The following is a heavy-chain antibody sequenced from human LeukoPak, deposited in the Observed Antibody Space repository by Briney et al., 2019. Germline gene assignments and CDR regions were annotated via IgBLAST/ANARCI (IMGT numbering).Heavy chain of an antibody. J-gene: IGHJ4*02. CDR1: GFTFGDYA. CDR3: TTSKGYSSSAYDY. Sequence: GGSLRLSCTASGFTFGDYAMSWVRQAPGKGLEWVGRIKSKTDGGTTDYAAPVKGRFTISRDDSKNTLYLQMNSLKTEDTAVYYCTTSKGYSSSAYDYWGQGTLVTVSS. V-gene: IGHV3-15*01. D-gene: IGHD6-6*01. CDR2: IKSKTDGGTT.